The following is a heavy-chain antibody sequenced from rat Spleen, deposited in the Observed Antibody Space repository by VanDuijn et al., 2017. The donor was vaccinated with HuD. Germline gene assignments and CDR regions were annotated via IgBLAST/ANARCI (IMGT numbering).Heavy chain of an antibody. Sequence: EVQLVESGGGLVQPGRSLKLSCAASGFTFSDYNMAWVRQAPKKGLEWVATISYDGSSTYYRDSVKGRFTISRDNAKSTLYLQMDSLRSEDTATYYCARHLGYPGITTGWGQGVMVTVSS. D-gene: IGHD1-4*01. CDR1: GFTFSDYN. J-gene: IGHJ2*01. V-gene: IGHV5-7*01. CDR2: ISYDGSST. CDR3: ARHLGYPGITTG.